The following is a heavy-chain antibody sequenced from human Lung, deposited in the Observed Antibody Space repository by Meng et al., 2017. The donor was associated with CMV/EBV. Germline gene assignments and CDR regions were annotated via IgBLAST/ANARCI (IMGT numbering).Heavy chain of an antibody. CDR1: GGSISSSSYY. Sequence: SETXSLXCTVSGGSISSSSYYWSWIRQHPGKGPEWIGYVFHTGATYYSPSLNSRLTLSLDTSKNQFSLKLSSVTAADTAVYYCARDSLYEPKYGTDVWGPGTXVTVSS. D-gene: IGHD5/OR15-5a*01. CDR2: VFHTGAT. V-gene: IGHV4-31*03. CDR3: ARDSLYEPKYGTDV. J-gene: IGHJ6*02.